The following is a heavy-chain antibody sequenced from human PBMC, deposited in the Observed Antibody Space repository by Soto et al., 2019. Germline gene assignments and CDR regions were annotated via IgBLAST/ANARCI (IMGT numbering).Heavy chain of an antibody. Sequence: ASVKVSCKASGYTFTSYYMHWVRQAPGQGLEWMGIINPSGGSTSYAQKFQGRVTMTRDTSTSTVYMELSSLRSEETAVYYCARGNSGNDRWGAFDIWGQGTMVTVSS. CDR2: INPSGGST. CDR3: ARGNSGNDRWGAFDI. CDR1: GYTFTSYY. V-gene: IGHV1-46*03. D-gene: IGHD5-12*01. J-gene: IGHJ3*02.